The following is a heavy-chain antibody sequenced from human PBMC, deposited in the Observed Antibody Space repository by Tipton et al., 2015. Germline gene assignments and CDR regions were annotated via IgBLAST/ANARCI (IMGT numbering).Heavy chain of an antibody. Sequence: TLSLTCSVSSDSISKYYWSWIRQPPGKELEWIGYIQYSGSTNYNPSLKSRLTISVDTSKNQFSLNLSSVTAADTAGYYCARTGYCSGGSCYFDAFDIWGRGTMVTVSS. J-gene: IGHJ3*02. D-gene: IGHD2-15*01. V-gene: IGHV4-59*01. CDR2: IQYSGST. CDR1: SDSISKYY. CDR3: ARTGYCSGGSCYFDAFDI.